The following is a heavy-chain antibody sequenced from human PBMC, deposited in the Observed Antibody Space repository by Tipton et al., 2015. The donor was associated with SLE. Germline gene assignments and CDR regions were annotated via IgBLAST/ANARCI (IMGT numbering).Heavy chain of an antibody. CDR2: ISWNSGTI. Sequence: SLRLSCAASGFTFDDYAMHWVRQAPGKGLEWVSGISWNSGTIDFAESVSGRFTISRDNAKNSLYLQMNSLRPEDTAFYYCAKDFYANLRSYFALWGRGTLVTVSS. V-gene: IGHV3-9*01. J-gene: IGHJ2*01. CDR3: AKDFYANLRSYFAL. CDR1: GFTFDDYA. D-gene: IGHD2/OR15-2a*01.